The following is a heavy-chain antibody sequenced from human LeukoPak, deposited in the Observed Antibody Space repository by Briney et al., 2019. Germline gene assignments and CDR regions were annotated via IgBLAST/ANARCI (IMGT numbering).Heavy chain of an antibody. D-gene: IGHD3-3*01. V-gene: IGHV1-2*02. Sequence: ASVKVSCKASGYTFTDYYIHWMRQAPGQGLECMRWINPNSVAATYAQKFQGRVTMTRDTSISTHYLEVSRLRSDDTAVYYCAREGTIFGVAPFDYWGQGTLVTVSS. CDR2: INPNSVAA. CDR1: GYTFTDYY. J-gene: IGHJ4*02. CDR3: AREGTIFGVAPFDY.